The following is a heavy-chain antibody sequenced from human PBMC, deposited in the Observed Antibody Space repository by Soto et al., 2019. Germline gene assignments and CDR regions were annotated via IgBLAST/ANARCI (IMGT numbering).Heavy chain of an antibody. V-gene: IGHV1-69*12. CDR2: ILPIFCTA. D-gene: IGHD2-15*01. CDR1: GGTFSSYA. J-gene: IGHJ4*02. CDR3: ARQSRYCSGGSCYFLPGIDY. Sequence: QVQLVQSGAEVKKPGSSVKVSCKASGGTFSSYAISWVRQAPGQGLEGMGGILPIFCTANYAQKFQGRVTITADESTSTAYMELSSLRSEDTAVYYCARQSRYCSGGSCYFLPGIDYWGQGTLVTVSS.